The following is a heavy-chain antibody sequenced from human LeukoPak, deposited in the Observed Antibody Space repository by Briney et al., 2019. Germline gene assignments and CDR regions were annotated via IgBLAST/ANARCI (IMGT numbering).Heavy chain of an antibody. CDR2: INPSGGST. CDR1: GYTFTSYY. D-gene: IGHD2-15*01. CDR3: ARGAPSHIVVVVAARYYFDY. J-gene: IGHJ4*02. Sequence: ASVKVSCKASGYTFTSYYMHWVRQAPGQGLEWMGIINPSGGSTSYAQKFQGRVTMTRDMSTSTVYMELSSLRSEDTAVYYCARGAPSHIVVVVAARYYFDYWGQGTLVTVSS. V-gene: IGHV1-46*01.